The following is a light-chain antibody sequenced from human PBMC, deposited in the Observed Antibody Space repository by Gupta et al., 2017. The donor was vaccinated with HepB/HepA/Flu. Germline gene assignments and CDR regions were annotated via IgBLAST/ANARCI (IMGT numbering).Light chain of an antibody. J-gene: IGKJ4*01. V-gene: IGKV1-16*01. CDR1: DLIASS. CDR3: QQEDSYPIT. CDR2: AAS. Sequence: DIQMTQSPSSLSASVGDRVTITCRVNDLIASSVAWFQQKPGKAPKALIDAASRWHSGVPSRFSGSGSGTDFTLTISSLQPEDSGTYYCQQEDSYPITFGGGTKVEIK.